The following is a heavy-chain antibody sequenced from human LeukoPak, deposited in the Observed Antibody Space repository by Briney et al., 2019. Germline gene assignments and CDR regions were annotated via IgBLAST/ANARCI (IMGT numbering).Heavy chain of an antibody. CDR1: GGTFSSYA. Sequence: SVKVSCKASGGTFSSYAISWVRQAPGQGLEWMGGIIPILGTANYAEKFRGRVTITADETTSTAYMELSRLKSEDTAVYYCARDSSEFRSLIPHWGQGTLVTVSS. D-gene: IGHD2-21*01. CDR2: IIPILGTA. V-gene: IGHV1-69*13. CDR3: ARDSSEFRSLIPH. J-gene: IGHJ1*01.